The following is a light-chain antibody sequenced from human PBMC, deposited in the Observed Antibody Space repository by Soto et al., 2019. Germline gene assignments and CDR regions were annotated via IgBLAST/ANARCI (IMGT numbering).Light chain of an antibody. CDR1: SSNIGAGYD. CDR3: QSYDSSLSAPYV. J-gene: IGLJ1*01. V-gene: IGLV1-40*01. Sequence: VLTQSPSVSGAPGQRVTISCTGSSSNIGAGYDVHWYQQLPGTAPKLLIYGNSNRPSGVPDRFSGSKSGTSASLAITGLQAEDEADYYCQSYDSSLSAPYVFGTGTKVTVL. CDR2: GNS.